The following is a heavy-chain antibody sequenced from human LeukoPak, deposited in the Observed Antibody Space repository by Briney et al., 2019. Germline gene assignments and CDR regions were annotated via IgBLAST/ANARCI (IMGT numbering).Heavy chain of an antibody. J-gene: IGHJ4*02. CDR2: IIPIFGTA. Sequence: SVKVSCKASGGTFSSYAISWVRQAPGQGLEWMGGIIPIFGTANYAQKFQGRVTMTEDTSTDTAYMELSSLRSEDTAVYYCATDPPDYGASSWGQGTLVTVSS. V-gene: IGHV1-69*06. D-gene: IGHD3-16*01. CDR1: GGTFSSYA. CDR3: ATDPPDYGASS.